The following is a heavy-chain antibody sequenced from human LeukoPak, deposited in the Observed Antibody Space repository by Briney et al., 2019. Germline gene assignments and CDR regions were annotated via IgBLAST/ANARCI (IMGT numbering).Heavy chain of an antibody. Sequence: ASVKVSCKASGYTFTGYYMHWVRQAPGQGLEWMGWINPNSGGTNYAQKFQGRVTMTRDTSISTAYMELSRLRSDATAVYYCARDRGIDYYGSGSYYRHYYYYMDVWGKGTTVTVSS. J-gene: IGHJ6*03. D-gene: IGHD3-10*01. CDR1: GYTFTGYY. CDR2: INPNSGGT. CDR3: ARDRGIDYYGSGSYYRHYYYYMDV. V-gene: IGHV1-2*02.